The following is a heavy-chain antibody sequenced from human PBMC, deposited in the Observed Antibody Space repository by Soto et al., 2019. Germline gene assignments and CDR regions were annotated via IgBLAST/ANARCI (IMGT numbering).Heavy chain of an antibody. D-gene: IGHD3-9*01. CDR1: GGSISSYY. V-gene: IGHV4-59*08. J-gene: IGHJ5*02. CDR3: ARHGGGRGYYDILTGYGTRNNWFDP. CDR2: IYYSGST. Sequence: SETLSLTCTVSGGSISSYYWSWIRQPPGKGLEWIGYIYYSGSTNYNPSLKSRVTISVDTSKNQFSLKLSSVTAADTAVYYCARHGGGRGYYDILTGYGTRNNWFDPWGQGTLVTVSS.